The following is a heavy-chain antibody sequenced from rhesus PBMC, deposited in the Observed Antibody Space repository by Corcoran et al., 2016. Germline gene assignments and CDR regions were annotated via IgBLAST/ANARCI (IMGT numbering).Heavy chain of an antibody. D-gene: IGHD3-3*01. V-gene: IGHV5-20*01. CDR3: AKDGNSKFGLVMVGLDS. J-gene: IGHJ6*01. CDR1: GYSFTSYW. CDR2: IAPSVSDT. Sequence: EVQLVQSGAEVKRPGESLKISCKTSGYSFTSYWISWVRQMPGKGLEWMGAIAPSVSDTRYNPSFQGQVTSSADKSISTAYLQWSRLKASDTATYYCAKDGNSKFGLVMVGLDSWGQGVVVTVSS.